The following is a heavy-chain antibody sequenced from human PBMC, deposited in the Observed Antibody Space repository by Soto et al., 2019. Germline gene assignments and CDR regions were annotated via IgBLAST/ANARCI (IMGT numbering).Heavy chain of an antibody. CDR2: ISYDGSNK. V-gene: IGHV3-30*18. J-gene: IGHJ5*02. CDR3: AKDRESLVVQAAIGWFDP. D-gene: IGHD2-2*02. CDR1: GFTFSSYG. Sequence: PVGSLRLSCAASGFTFSSYGMHWVRQAPGKGLEWVAVISYDGSNKYYADSVKGRFTISRDNSKNTLYLQMNSLRAEDTAVYYCAKDRESLVVQAAIGWFDPWGQGTLVTVSS.